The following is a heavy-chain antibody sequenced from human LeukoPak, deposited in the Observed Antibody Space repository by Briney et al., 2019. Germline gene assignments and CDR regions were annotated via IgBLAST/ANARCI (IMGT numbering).Heavy chain of an antibody. CDR1: GFSLTDSF. Sequence: GGSLRLSCAASGFSLTDSFMAWVRQAPGKGLQWVAHMSRGGGTEEAASVKGRFTVSRDTSRNIFYLQMTSLRAEDTAMYYCARGSTLTTIFDYWGQGTLVTVSS. CDR2: MSRGGGT. CDR3: ARGSTLTTIFDY. D-gene: IGHD4-17*01. J-gene: IGHJ4*02. V-gene: IGHV3-53*01.